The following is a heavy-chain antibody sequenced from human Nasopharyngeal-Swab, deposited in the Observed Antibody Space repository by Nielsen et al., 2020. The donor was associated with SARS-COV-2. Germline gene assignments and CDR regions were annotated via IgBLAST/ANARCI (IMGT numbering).Heavy chain of an antibody. J-gene: IGHJ4*02. V-gene: IGHV4-39*01. CDR3: ARIFPYSSSWYGKYYFDY. Sequence: WIRQPLGKGLEWIGSIYYSGSTYYNPSPKSRVTISVDTSKNQFSLKLSSVTAADTAVYYCARIFPYSSSWYGKYYFDYWGQGTLVTVSS. D-gene: IGHD6-13*01. CDR2: IYYSGST.